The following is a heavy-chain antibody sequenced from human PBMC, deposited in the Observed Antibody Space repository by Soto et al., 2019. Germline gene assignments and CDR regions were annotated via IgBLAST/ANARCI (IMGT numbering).Heavy chain of an antibody. Sequence: SETLSLTCTVSGGSISNYYCSWIRQPPGKGLEWIGYIYYSGSTNYNPSLKSRVTISVDKSKNQFSLKLSSVTAADTAVYYCARAAMGGSSWPFDYWAQGTLVTVSS. CDR1: GGSISNYY. D-gene: IGHD6-13*01. CDR2: IYYSGST. CDR3: ARAAMGGSSWPFDY. V-gene: IGHV4-59*12. J-gene: IGHJ4*02.